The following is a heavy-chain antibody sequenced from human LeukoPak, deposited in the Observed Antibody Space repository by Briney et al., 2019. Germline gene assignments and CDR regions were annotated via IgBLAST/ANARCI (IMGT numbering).Heavy chain of an antibody. Sequence: ASVKVSCKASGYTFTSYAMHWVRQAPGQRLEWMGWINAGNGNTKYSQKFQGRVTITRDTSAGTAYMELSSLRSEDTAVYYCARGERSSWYFGDQALDYWGQGTLVTVSS. D-gene: IGHD6-13*01. CDR3: ARGERSSWYFGDQALDY. J-gene: IGHJ4*02. CDR2: INAGNGNT. V-gene: IGHV1-3*01. CDR1: GYTFTSYA.